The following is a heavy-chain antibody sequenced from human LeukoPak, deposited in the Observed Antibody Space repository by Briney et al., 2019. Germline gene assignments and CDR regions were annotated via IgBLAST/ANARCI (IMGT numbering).Heavy chain of an antibody. Sequence: GASVKVSCKASGYTFTSYGISWVRQAPGQGLEWMGWISAYNGNTNYAQKFQGRVTITADKSTSTAYMELSSLRSEDTAVYYCAKGYCSGGSCYPGMDVWGKGTTVTVSS. CDR1: GYTFTSYG. CDR2: ISAYNGNT. D-gene: IGHD2-15*01. J-gene: IGHJ6*04. V-gene: IGHV1-18*04. CDR3: AKGYCSGGSCYPGMDV.